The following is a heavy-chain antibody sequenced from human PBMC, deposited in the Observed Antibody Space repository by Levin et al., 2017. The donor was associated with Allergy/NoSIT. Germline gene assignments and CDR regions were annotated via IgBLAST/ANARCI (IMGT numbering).Heavy chain of an antibody. CDR2: ISSGSSSI. CDR1: EFTFSLHS. CDR3: ARGGYCSTPSCQLDEDYYYGVDV. J-gene: IGHJ6*02. Sequence: GGSLRLSCVASEFTFSLHSLNLVRRAPGKGLEWVSFISSGSSSISYADSVKGRFTISRDNAKHSVYLQMNNLRGEDTAVYYCARGGYCSTPSCQLDEDYYYGVDVWGQGTTVTVSS. D-gene: IGHD2-2*01. V-gene: IGHV3-21*06.